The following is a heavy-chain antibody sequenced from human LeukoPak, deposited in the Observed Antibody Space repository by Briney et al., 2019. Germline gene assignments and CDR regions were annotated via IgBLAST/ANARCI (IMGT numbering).Heavy chain of an antibody. CDR2: ISYDETNK. D-gene: IGHD3-10*01. CDR3: ARDYGSGSLPFDY. J-gene: IGHJ4*02. V-gene: IGHV3-30-3*01. CDR1: GFIFNSYA. Sequence: GGSLRLSCAASGFIFNSYAMHWVRQAPGKGLEWVAVISYDETNKYYADSVKGRFTISRDNSKNTLYLQMNSLRAEDTAVYYCARDYGSGSLPFDYWGQGTLVTVSS.